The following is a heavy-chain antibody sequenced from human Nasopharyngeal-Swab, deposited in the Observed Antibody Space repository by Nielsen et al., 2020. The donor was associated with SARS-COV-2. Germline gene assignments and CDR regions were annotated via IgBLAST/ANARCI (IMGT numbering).Heavy chain of an antibody. CDR3: SRDGECSSGSSHFDH. CDR2: IKPTGGYT. V-gene: IGHV1-46*01. CDR1: GYGFTTYY. D-gene: IGHD6-19*01. Sequence: ASVKVSCKTSGYGFTTYYIHWVRQAPGQGLDWVGLIKPTGGYTKYAKKFQGRVTMTRDTSARTVYMELSSLKPEDTAVYYCSRDGECSSGSSHFDHWGQGSLVSVSS. J-gene: IGHJ4*02.